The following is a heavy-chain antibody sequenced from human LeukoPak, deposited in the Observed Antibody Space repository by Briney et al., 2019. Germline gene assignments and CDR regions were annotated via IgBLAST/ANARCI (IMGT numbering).Heavy chain of an antibody. CDR2: IYYSGRT. D-gene: IGHD3-22*01. J-gene: IGHJ1*01. CDR1: GDSVSRSDSY. V-gene: IGHV4-39*01. CDR3: ARRRYYDGSGYLE. Sequence: SETLSLTCSVSGDSVSRSDSYWDWIRQPPGKGLEWIGTIYYSGRTYYSPSLKSRVTMSVDPSNNQFSLNLRSVSAADTALYYCARRRYYDGSGYLEWGQGTLLSVSS.